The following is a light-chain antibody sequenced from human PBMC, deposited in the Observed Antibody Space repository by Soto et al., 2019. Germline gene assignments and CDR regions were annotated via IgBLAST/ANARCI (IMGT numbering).Light chain of an antibody. CDR2: EGN. CDR1: SSDVGRYNL. Sequence: QSVLTQPASLSGSPGQSITISCTGTSSDVGRYNLVSWYQQHPGKAPKLMIYEGNKRPSGVSNRFSGSKSGNTASLTISGLQAEDEADYYCCSYAGSSSLVVFGGGTKLTVL. CDR3: CSYAGSSSLVV. V-gene: IGLV2-23*01. J-gene: IGLJ2*01.